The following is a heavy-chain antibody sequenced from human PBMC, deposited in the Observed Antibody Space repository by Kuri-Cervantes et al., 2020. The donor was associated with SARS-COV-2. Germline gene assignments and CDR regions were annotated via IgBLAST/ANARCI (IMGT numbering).Heavy chain of an antibody. CDR2: ISSSGSTI. V-gene: IGHV3-11*04. D-gene: IGHD3-10*01. CDR3: ARDPDGWFGEPPDAFDI. Sequence: GESLKISCAASGFTFSDYYMSWFRQAPGKGLEWVSYISSSGSTIYYADSVKGRFTISRDNAKNSLYLQMNSLRAEDTAVYYCARDPDGWFGEPPDAFDIWGQGTMVTVSS. CDR1: GFTFSDYY. J-gene: IGHJ3*02.